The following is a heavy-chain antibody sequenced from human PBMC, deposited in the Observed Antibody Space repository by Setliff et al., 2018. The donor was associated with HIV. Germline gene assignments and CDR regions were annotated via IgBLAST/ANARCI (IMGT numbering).Heavy chain of an antibody. V-gene: IGHV4-61*09. CDR3: ARDGYTNGYGYYYFYMDV. CDR1: GGSITSGSYY. Sequence: SETLSLTCSVSGGSITSGSYYWGWIRQPAGKGLEWIGHIYTNGSTSYSPSLKSRVTISVDTSKNQFSLRLSSVTAADTAVYYCARDGYTNGYGYYYFYMDVWGKGTTVTV. D-gene: IGHD5-18*01. CDR2: IYTNGST. J-gene: IGHJ6*03.